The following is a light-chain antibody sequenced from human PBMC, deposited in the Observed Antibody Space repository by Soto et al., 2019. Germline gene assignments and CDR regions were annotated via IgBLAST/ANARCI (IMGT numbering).Light chain of an antibody. V-gene: IGLV2-11*01. CDR2: DGT. CDR3: CSYVTTPQI. CDR1: SSDVDDYRY. J-gene: IGLJ1*01. Sequence: QSALAQPRSLSGSPGQLLTISCTGTSSDVDDYRYVSWYQQYPGKAPKLVIYDGTKRPSGVPDRFSGSNSGNTASLTISGLQAEDEADYYCCSYVTTPQIFGTGTKVTXL.